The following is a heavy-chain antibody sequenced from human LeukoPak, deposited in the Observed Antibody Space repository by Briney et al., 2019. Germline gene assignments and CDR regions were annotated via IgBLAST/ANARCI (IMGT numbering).Heavy chain of an antibody. CDR3: ARSRATVTTYYFDY. CDR2: MNPNSGNT. Sequence: ASVKVSCKASGYTFTSYDINWVRQATGQGLEWMGWMNPNSGNTGYAQKFQGRVTMTRNTSISTAYMELSSLRSEDTAVYYCARSRATVTTYYFDYWGQGTQVTVSS. CDR1: GYTFTSYD. D-gene: IGHD4-11*01. J-gene: IGHJ4*02. V-gene: IGHV1-8*01.